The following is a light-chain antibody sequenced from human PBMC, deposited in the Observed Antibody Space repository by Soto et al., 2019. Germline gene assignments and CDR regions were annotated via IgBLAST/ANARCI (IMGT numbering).Light chain of an antibody. V-gene: IGLV2-14*01. CDR3: NSYTSRNTLQV. Sequence: QSVLTQPASVSGSPGQSITISCTGTSSDVGGYNYVSWYQHHPGKAPKLIIFEITNRPSGVSNRFSGSTSGNAASLTISGLQAEDEADYYCNSYTSRNTLQVFGTGTKVTVL. CDR2: EIT. J-gene: IGLJ1*01. CDR1: SSDVGGYNY.